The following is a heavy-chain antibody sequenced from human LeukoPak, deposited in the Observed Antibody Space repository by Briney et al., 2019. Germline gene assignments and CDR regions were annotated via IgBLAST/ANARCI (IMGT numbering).Heavy chain of an antibody. Sequence: KSSETLSLTCTVSGGSISSSNYYWGWIRQPPVKGLEWIGSIYYSGSTYYNPSLKSRVTISVDTSKNQFSLKLSSVSAADTAVYYCASRRGSFDAFDVWGQGTMVTVSS. J-gene: IGHJ3*01. V-gene: IGHV4-39*01. D-gene: IGHD3-10*01. CDR1: GGSISSSNYY. CDR3: ASRRGSFDAFDV. CDR2: IYYSGST.